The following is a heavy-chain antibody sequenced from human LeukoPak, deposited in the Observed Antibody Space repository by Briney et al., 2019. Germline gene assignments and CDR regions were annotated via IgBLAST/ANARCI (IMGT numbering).Heavy chain of an antibody. V-gene: IGHV1-69*06. J-gene: IGHJ4*02. CDR2: IIPIFGTA. D-gene: IGHD1-26*01. CDR3: ARVHLDVGLDY. CDR1: GGTFSSYA. Sequence: GASVKVSCKASGGTFSSYAISWVRQAPGQGLEWMGGIIPIFGTANYAQKFQGRVTITADKSTSTAYMELSSLRSEDTAVYYCARVHLDVGLDYWGQGTLVTVSS.